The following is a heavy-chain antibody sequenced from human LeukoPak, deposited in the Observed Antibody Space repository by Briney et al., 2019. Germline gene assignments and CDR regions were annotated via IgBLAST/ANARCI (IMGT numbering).Heavy chain of an antibody. CDR1: GFTFSSYD. D-gene: IGHD7-27*01. CDR3: RTGESLSHDAFDI. CDR2: MSYDGSYK. J-gene: IGHJ3*02. Sequence: GGSLRLSCAASGFTFSSYDMHWVRQAPGKGLEWVALMSYDGSYKYFADSVTGRFTISRDSSKNTLYLQMNSLRPEDTAVYYCRTGESLSHDAFDIWGQGTMVTVSS. V-gene: IGHV3-30*03.